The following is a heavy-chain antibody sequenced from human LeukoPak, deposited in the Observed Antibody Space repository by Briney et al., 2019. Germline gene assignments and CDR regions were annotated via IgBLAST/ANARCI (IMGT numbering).Heavy chain of an antibody. CDR3: TRAAYSADDSWFDP. V-gene: IGHV4-38-2*02. J-gene: IGHJ5*02. D-gene: IGHD5-12*01. CDR1: GYSIRNGYN. Sequence: SETLSLTCTVSGYSIRNGYNWGWIRLSPGKGLEWLGSIYQSGSTYDNPSLKSRVTLSIDTSKNQFSLKLTSVTAADTAVYYCTRAAYSADDSWFDPWGQGTLVTVSS. CDR2: IYQSGST.